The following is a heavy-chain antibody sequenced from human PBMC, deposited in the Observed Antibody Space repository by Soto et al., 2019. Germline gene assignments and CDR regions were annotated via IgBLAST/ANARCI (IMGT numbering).Heavy chain of an antibody. V-gene: IGHV4-31*03. Sequence: QVQLQESGPGLVKPSQTLSLTCTVSGGSISSGGYYWSWIRQHPGKGLEWIGYIYYSGGTYYNPSLKSRVTISVDTSKNQFSLKLSSVTAADTAVYYCARRGSSGYYSWYFDYWGQGTLVTVSS. CDR1: GGSISSGGYY. CDR3: ARRGSSGYYSWYFDY. J-gene: IGHJ4*02. CDR2: IYYSGGT. D-gene: IGHD3-22*01.